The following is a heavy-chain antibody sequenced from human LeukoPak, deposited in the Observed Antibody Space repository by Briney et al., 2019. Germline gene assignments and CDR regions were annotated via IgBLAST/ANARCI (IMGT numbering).Heavy chain of an antibody. Sequence: ASVKVSCKASGYTFTSYYMHWVRQAPGQGLEWMGIINPSGGSTSYAQKFQGRVTMTRDTSTSTVYMELSSLRSEDTAVYYCARGHFWSGYYIYSLGYWGQGTLVTVSS. V-gene: IGHV1-46*01. CDR3: ARGHFWSGYYIYSLGY. CDR2: INPSGGST. CDR1: GYTFTSYY. D-gene: IGHD3-3*02. J-gene: IGHJ4*02.